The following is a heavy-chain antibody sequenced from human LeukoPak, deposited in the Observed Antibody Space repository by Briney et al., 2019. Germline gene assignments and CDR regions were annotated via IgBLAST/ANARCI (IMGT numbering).Heavy chain of an antibody. CDR3: ARDGLHYDSSGYYY. V-gene: IGHV3-21*01. CDR1: GFTFTTYA. CDR2: ISSSSSYI. J-gene: IGHJ4*02. Sequence: GGSLRLSCAASGFTFTTYAMNWVRQAPGKGLEWVSSISSSSSYIYYADSVKGRFTISRDNAKNSLYLQMNSLRAEDTAVYYCARDGLHYDSSGYYYWGQGTLVTVSS. D-gene: IGHD3-22*01.